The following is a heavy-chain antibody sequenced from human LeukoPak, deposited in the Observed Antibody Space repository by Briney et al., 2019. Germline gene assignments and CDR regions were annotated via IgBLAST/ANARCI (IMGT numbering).Heavy chain of an antibody. CDR1: GGSISSYY. CDR3: ARGFAPVVVPAGNWFDP. CDR2: IYYSGST. D-gene: IGHD2-2*01. J-gene: IGHJ5*02. V-gene: IGHV4-59*01. Sequence: SETLSLTCTVSGGSISSYYWSWIRQPPGKGLEWIGYIYYSGSTNYNPSLKSRVTISVDTSKNQFSLKPSSVTAADTAVYYCARGFAPVVVPAGNWFDPWGQGTLVTVSS.